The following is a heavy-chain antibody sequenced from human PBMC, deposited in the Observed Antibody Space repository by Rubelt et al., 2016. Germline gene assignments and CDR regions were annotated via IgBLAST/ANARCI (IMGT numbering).Heavy chain of an antibody. J-gene: IGHJ4*02. CDR1: GGTFSSYA. D-gene: IGHD3-22*01. CDR3: ARASSGYYPLIDY. CDR2: IIPILGIA. Sequence: QVQLVQSGSEVKKPGSSVKVSCKASGGTFSSYAISWVRQAPGQGLEWMGRIIPILGIANYAQKFQGRVTITAEKSTSTAYMELSSLRSEDTAVYYCARASSGYYPLIDYWGQGTLVTVSS. V-gene: IGHV1-69*09.